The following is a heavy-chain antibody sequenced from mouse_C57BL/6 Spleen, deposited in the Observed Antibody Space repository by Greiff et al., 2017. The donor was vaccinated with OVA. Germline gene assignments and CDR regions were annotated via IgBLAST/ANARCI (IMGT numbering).Heavy chain of an antibody. D-gene: IGHD3-3*01. CDR3: GEGGVGAHYFDY. CDR1: GYTFTDYN. CDR2: INPNNGGT. Sequence: EVQLQQSGPELVKPGASVKMSCKASGYTFTDYNMHWVKQSPGKSLEWIGYINPNNGGTSYNQKFKGKATLTVNKSSSTAYMELRSLTSEDAADYYGGEGGVGAHYFDYWGQGTTLTVSS. V-gene: IGHV1-22*01. J-gene: IGHJ2*01.